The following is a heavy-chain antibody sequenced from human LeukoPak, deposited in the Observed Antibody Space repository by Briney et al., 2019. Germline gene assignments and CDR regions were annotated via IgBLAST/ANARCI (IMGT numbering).Heavy chain of an antibody. V-gene: IGHV3-30*18. J-gene: IGHJ3*02. CDR2: ISYDGSNK. CDR1: GFTFSSYG. D-gene: IGHD3-16*02. Sequence: QPGGSLRLSCAASGFTFSSYGMHWVRQAPGKGLEWVAVISYDGSNKYYADSVKGRFTISRDNSKNTLYLQMNSLRAEDTAVYYCAKDYDYVWGSYRYTGHAFDIWGQGTMVTVSS. CDR3: AKDYDYVWGSYRYTGHAFDI.